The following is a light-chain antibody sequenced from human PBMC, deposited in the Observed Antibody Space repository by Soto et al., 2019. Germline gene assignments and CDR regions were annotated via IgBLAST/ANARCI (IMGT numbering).Light chain of an antibody. Sequence: EIVLTKSASTLSLSPWERGTLSYRASQSVSSSYLAWYQQKPGQAPRLLIYGTSSRASGIPYRFSGSGSGTDFTLTISRLQPDDFAMYYCQQYNTTPWTFGHGTKVDIK. CDR3: QQYNTTPWT. CDR1: QSVSSSY. V-gene: IGKV3-20*01. CDR2: GTS. J-gene: IGKJ1*01.